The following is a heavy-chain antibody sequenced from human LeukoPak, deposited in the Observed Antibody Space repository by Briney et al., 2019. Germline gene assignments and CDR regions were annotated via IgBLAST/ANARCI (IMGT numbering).Heavy chain of an antibody. CDR1: GFTFSSYG. V-gene: IGHV3-33*01. J-gene: IGHJ6*02. CDR2: IWYDGSNK. D-gene: IGHD3-22*01. CDR3: ARNYDSSGYYYPPYYYYGMDV. Sequence: GGSLRLSCAASGFTFSSYGMHWVRQAPGKGLEWVAVIWYDGSNKYYADSVKGRFTISRDNSKNTLYLQMNSLRAEDTAVYYCARNYDSSGYYYPPYYYYGMDVWGQGTTVTVPS.